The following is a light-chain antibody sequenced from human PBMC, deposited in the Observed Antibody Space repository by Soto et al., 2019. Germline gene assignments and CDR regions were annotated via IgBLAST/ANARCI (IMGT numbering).Light chain of an antibody. V-gene: IGLV2-18*01. Sequence: QSVLTQPPSVSGSPGQSVTISCTGTSSDFNNYNRVSWYQRPPGTGPKLIIFEVNNRPSGVPDRFSGSKSGNTASLTISGLQAEDEGECYCSLYTTDSTYVFGPGTKVTVL. CDR3: SLYTTDSTYV. CDR2: EVN. CDR1: SSDFNNYNR. J-gene: IGLJ1*01.